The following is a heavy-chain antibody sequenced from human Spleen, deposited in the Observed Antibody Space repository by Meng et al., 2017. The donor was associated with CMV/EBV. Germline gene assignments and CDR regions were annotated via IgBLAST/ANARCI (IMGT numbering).Heavy chain of an antibody. D-gene: IGHD2-2*01. V-gene: IGHV1-8*03. CDR2: MNPNSGNT. CDR1: GYTFTSYD. J-gene: IGHJ1*01. CDR3: ARDQSDVPAPPLGHFQH. Sequence: ASVKVSCKASGYTFTSYDINWVRQATGQGLEWMGWMNPNSGNTGYAQKFQGRVTITRNTSISTAYMELSSLRSEDTAVYYCARDQSDVPAPPLGHFQHWGQGTLVTVSS.